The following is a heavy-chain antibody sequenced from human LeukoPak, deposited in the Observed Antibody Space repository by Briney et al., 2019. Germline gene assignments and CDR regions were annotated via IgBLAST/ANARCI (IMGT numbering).Heavy chain of an antibody. CDR2: ITGSSTWT. CDR3: ARELVSLGTGYFDP. V-gene: IGHV3-23*01. Sequence: GGSLRLSCEASGFTFGTYGMTWVRQAPGKGLEWVSGITGSSTWTYFADSVKGRFTISRDNSKNTLHLQMNNLRVEDTAIYYCARELVSLGTGYFDPWGRGSLVTVSS. CDR1: GFTFGTYG. D-gene: IGHD7-27*01. J-gene: IGHJ2*01.